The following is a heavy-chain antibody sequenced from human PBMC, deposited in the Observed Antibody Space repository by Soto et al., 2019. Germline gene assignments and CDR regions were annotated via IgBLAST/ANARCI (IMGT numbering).Heavy chain of an antibody. D-gene: IGHD2-15*01. CDR1: GFTFSSYS. V-gene: IGHV3-21*01. J-gene: IGHJ5*02. CDR2: ISSSSSYI. CDR3: ARANSLIKLPRLNWFDP. Sequence: GGSLRLSCAASGFTFSSYSMNWVRQAPGKGLEWVSSISSSSSYIYYADSVKGRFTISRDNAKNSLYLQMNSLRAEDTAVYYCARANSLIKLPRLNWFDPWGQGTLVTVSS.